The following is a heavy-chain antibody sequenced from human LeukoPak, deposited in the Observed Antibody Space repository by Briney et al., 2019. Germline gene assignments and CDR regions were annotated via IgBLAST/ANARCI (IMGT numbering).Heavy chain of an antibody. CDR3: AKSLRERREFIPAGGTLNRLFDY. CDR2: FSGSGGRT. D-gene: IGHD6-13*01. V-gene: IGHV3-23*01. Sequence: PGGSLRLSCAASGFTFSSYAMSWVRQAPGKGLEWVSGFSGSGGRTYYADSVKGRFTISRDNSKNTVHLQMNSLRVEDTAVYYCAKSLRERREFIPAGGTLNRLFDYWGQGTLVTVSS. J-gene: IGHJ4*02. CDR1: GFTFSSYA.